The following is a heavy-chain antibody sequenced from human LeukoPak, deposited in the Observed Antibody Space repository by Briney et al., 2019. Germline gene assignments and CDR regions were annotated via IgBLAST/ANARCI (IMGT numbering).Heavy chain of an antibody. CDR2: VSSSGRNI. D-gene: IGHD3-3*02. CDR1: GFTFSTYT. CDR3: ATDMPRVAFSESLSSGFDC. J-gene: IGHJ4*02. V-gene: IGHV3-21*01. Sequence: GGSLRLSCAASGFTFSTYTMNWVRQAPGKGLEGVSSVSSSGRNIYYADSVKGPFTIPRDNSNNSLYLQTSSLRAEDTAVYYCATDMPRVAFSESLSSGFDCWGQGTLATVSS.